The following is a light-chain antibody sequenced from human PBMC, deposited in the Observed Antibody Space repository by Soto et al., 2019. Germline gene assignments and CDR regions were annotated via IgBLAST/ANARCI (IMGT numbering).Light chain of an antibody. CDR2: KAS. Sequence: DIQMTQSPSTLSGSVVGRVTITCLASQTISSWLAWYQQKPGKAPKLLIYKASTLKSGVPSRFSGSGSGTDFTLTISSLEPKDFAIYYCQKRSSWPGTCGQGTKGDIK. CDR1: QTISSW. J-gene: IGKJ1*01. CDR3: QKRSSWPGT. V-gene: IGKV1-5*03.